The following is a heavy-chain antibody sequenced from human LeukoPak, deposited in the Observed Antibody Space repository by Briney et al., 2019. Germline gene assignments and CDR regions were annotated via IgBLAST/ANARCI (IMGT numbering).Heavy chain of an antibody. V-gene: IGHV4-34*01. CDR2: INHSGST. Sequence: PSETLSLTCAVYGGSFSGYYWSWIRQPPGKGLEWIGEINHSGSTNYNPSLKSRVTISVDTSKNQFSLKLSSVTAADTAVYYCASSYYGDFTNWFDPWGQGTLVTVSS. J-gene: IGHJ5*02. CDR3: ASSYYGDFTNWFDP. D-gene: IGHD4-17*01. CDR1: GGSFSGYY.